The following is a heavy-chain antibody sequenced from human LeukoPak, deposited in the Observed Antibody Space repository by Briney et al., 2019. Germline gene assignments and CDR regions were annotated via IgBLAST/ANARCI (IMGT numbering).Heavy chain of an antibody. CDR3: ARDLRGIGDETAF. D-gene: IGHD3-16*01. Sequence: GGSLRHSCAASGFTFSTYWMHWVRQAPGKGLVWVSRINSDGATTTYADSVKGRFTISRDNAKNTLFLHMSSLRAEDTAIYYCARDLRGIGDETAFWGQGTLVTVSS. CDR1: GFTFSTYW. V-gene: IGHV3-74*03. J-gene: IGHJ4*02. CDR2: INSDGATT.